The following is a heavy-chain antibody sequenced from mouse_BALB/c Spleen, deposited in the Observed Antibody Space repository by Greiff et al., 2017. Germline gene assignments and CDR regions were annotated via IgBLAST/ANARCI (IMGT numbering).Heavy chain of an antibody. J-gene: IGHJ2*01. Sequence: EVQRVESGGGLVKPGGSLKLSCAASGFTFSSYAMSWVRQTPEKRLEWVASISSGGSTYYPDSVKGRFTISSDNARNILYLQMSSLRSEDTAMYYCAREGYYGMDYWGQGTTLTVSS. D-gene: IGHD1-1*01. CDR2: ISSGGST. V-gene: IGHV5-6-5*01. CDR1: GFTFSSYA. CDR3: AREGYYGMDY.